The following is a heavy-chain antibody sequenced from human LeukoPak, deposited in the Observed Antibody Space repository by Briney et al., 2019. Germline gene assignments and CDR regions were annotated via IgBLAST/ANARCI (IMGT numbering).Heavy chain of an antibody. V-gene: IGHV3-66*01. CDR1: GFTVSSNY. CDR3: ARAQTTYDFWSGGYYFDY. J-gene: IGHJ4*02. D-gene: IGHD3-3*01. Sequence: GGSLRLSCAASGFTVSSNYMSWVRQAPGKGLEWVSVIYSGGSTYYADSVKGRFTISRDNSKNTLYLQMNSLGAEDTAVYYCARAQTTYDFWSGGYYFDYWGQGTLVTVSS. CDR2: IYSGGST.